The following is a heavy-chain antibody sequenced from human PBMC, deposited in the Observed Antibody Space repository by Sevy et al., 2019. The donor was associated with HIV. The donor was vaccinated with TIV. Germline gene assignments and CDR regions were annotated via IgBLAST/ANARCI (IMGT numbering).Heavy chain of an antibody. CDR1: GVPFSNSG. J-gene: IGHJ6*02. D-gene: IGHD2-8*02. CDR3: ASSGGLYGYYYGMDV. CDR2: ISYDGSKK. V-gene: IGHV3-30*03. Sequence: GGSLRLSCAASGVPFSNSGIHWVRQAPGKGLEWVAVISYDGSKKNHADAMKGRFTISRDNSKKTLYLEMSSLRPEDTAVYDCASSGGLYGYYYGMDVWGQGTTVTVSS.